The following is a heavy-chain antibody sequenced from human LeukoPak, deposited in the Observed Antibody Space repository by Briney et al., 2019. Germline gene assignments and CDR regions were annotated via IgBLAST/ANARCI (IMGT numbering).Heavy chain of an antibody. CDR3: ARVRAAAGSFDY. V-gene: IGHV3-21*01. CDR1: GFTFSSYS. J-gene: IGHJ4*02. D-gene: IGHD6-13*01. Sequence: PGGSLRLSCAASGFTFSSYSMNWVRQAPGKGLEWVSSISSSSSYIYYADSVKGRFTISRDNAKNSLYLQMNSLRAEDTAAYYCARVRAAAGSFDYWGQGTLVTVSS. CDR2: ISSSSSYI.